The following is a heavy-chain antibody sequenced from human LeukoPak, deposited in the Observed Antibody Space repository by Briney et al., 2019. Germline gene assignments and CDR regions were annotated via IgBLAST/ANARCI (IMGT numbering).Heavy chain of an antibody. CDR2: IYTSGST. J-gene: IGHJ4*02. CDR1: GGSISSYY. D-gene: IGHD3-22*01. V-gene: IGHV4-4*07. CDR3: ARNYYDSSGYKYAFDY. Sequence: PSETLSLTCTVSGGSISSYYWSWIRQPAGKGLEWIGRIYTSGSTNYNPSLKSRVTMSVDTSKNQFSLKLSSVTAVDTAVYYCARNYYDSSGYKYAFDYWGQGTLVTVSS.